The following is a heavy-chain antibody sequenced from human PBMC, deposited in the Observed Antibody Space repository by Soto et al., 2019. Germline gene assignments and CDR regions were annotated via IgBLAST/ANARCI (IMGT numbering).Heavy chain of an antibody. CDR1: GYTFTSYG. CDR3: ARHIAAAGIYNWFDP. J-gene: IGHJ5*02. Sequence: ASVKVSCKASGYTFTSYGISWVRQAPGQGLEWMGWISAYNGNTNYAKKLQGRVTMTTDTSSSTAYMELRSLRSDDTAVYYCARHIAAAGIYNWFDPWGQGTLVTVSS. D-gene: IGHD6-13*01. CDR2: ISAYNGNT. V-gene: IGHV1-18*01.